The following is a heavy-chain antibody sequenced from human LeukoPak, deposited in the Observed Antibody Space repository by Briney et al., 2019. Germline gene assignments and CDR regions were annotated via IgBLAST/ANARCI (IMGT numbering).Heavy chain of an antibody. CDR1: GFTFSSYA. Sequence: GGSLRLSCAASGFTFSSYAMSWVRQAPGKGLEWVAVISYDGSNKYYADSVKGRFTISRDNSKNTLYLQMNSLRAEDTAVYYCAREFKGVYWGQGTLVTVSS. CDR2: ISYDGSNK. CDR3: AREFKGVY. J-gene: IGHJ4*02. V-gene: IGHV3-30-3*01.